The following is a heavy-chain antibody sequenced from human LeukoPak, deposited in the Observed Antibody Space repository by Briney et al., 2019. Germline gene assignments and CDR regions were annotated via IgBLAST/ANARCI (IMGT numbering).Heavy chain of an antibody. V-gene: IGHV4-61*02. CDR2: IYTSGTT. CDR1: GGSISSSNYY. J-gene: IGHJ4*02. CDR3: ARVRRWGVYDILTDPIPYYFDY. Sequence: PSETLSLTCTVSGGSISSSNYYWSWIRQPAGKGLEWIGRIYTSGTTNYNPSLKSRVTISIDTSKNQFSLKLSSVTAADTAVYYCARVRRWGVYDILTDPIPYYFDYWGQGTLVTVSS. D-gene: IGHD3-9*01.